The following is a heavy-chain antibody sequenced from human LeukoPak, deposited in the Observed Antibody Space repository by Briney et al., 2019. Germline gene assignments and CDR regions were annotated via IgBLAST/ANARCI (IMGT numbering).Heavy chain of an antibody. CDR3: ARDLEDCSSTSGSPGVFDI. CDR1: GFTFSSYA. CDR2: ISSSSSYI. V-gene: IGHV3-21*01. Sequence: PGGSLRLSCAASGFTFSSYAMSWARQAPGKGLEWVSSISSSSSYIYYADSVKGRFTISRDNAKNSLYLQMNSLRAEDTAVYYCARDLEDCSSTSGSPGVFDIWGQGKMVTFSS. J-gene: IGHJ3*02. D-gene: IGHD2-2*01.